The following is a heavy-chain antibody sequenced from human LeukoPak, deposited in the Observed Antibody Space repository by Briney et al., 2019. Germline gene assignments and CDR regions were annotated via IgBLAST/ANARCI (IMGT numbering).Heavy chain of an antibody. V-gene: IGHV4-59*01. D-gene: IGHD6-19*01. Sequence: SETLSLTCTVSGGSISSYYWSWIRQPPGKGLEWIGYIYYSGNTNYNPSLKSRVTISLDTSKNQFSLKLSSVTAADTAVYYCARQGYSSGSYYFDYWGQGTLVTVSS. CDR3: ARQGYSSGSYYFDY. J-gene: IGHJ4*02. CDR1: GGSISSYY. CDR2: IYYSGNT.